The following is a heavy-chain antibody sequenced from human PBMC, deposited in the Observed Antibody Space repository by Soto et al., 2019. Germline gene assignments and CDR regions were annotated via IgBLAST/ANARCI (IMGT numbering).Heavy chain of an antibody. D-gene: IGHD4-17*01. CDR1: GGSMSNNY. Sequence: QVHLQESGPGLVKPSETLSLFCNVSGGSMSNNYWIWIRQAPGKGLEWIGYVFYTGSTNYNPFLKSRVTISVDTSKKYFSLRLRSVTAADTAVYYCARSLTVTRFDQWGQGTRVIVS. V-gene: IGHV4-59*01. CDR2: VFYTGST. J-gene: IGHJ4*02. CDR3: ARSLTVTRFDQ.